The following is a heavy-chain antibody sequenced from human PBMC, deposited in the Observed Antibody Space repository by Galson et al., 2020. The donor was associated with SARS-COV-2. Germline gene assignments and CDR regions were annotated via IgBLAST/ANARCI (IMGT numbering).Heavy chain of an antibody. CDR1: GGSISSSSNY. Sequence: SKTLSLTCTVSGGSISSSSNYWGWIRQPPGKGLEWIGSIYYSGSTYYHPSLKSRVTIPVHTSKNQFSLQLSSVTAADTAVYYCARPARIAVFGVGVGGGWFDPWGQGTLVTVSS. V-gene: IGHV4-39*01. CDR2: IYYSGST. J-gene: IGHJ5*02. CDR3: ARPARIAVFGVGVGGGWFDP. D-gene: IGHD6-19*01.